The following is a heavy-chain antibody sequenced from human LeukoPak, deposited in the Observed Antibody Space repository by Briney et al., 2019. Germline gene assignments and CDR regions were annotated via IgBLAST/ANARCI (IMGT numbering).Heavy chain of an antibody. J-gene: IGHJ4*02. CDR1: GYTFTSYG. D-gene: IGHD6-19*01. V-gene: IGHV1-18*01. CDR3: ARDGLAVAGIQLGFDY. CDR2: INAYNGNT. Sequence: ASVKVSCKASGYTFTSYGISWVRQAPGQGVEWLGWINAYNGNTDYAQKLQGRVTMTTDTSTSTAYMELRSLRSDDTAVYYCARDGLAVAGIQLGFDYWGQGTLVTVSS.